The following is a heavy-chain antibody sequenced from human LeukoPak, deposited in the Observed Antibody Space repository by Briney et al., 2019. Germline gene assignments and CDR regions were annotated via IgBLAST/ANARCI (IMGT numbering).Heavy chain of an antibody. CDR2: IYYTGSA. CDR1: GGSISSYY. Sequence: PSETLSLTCTVSGGSISSYYWGWIRQPPGKGLEWIGYIYYTGSANYNPSLKSRVTMSVDTSKNQFSLKLSSVTAADTAVYYCARQRADRIFGVVMGFGLDYWGRGTLVTVSS. D-gene: IGHD3-3*02. J-gene: IGHJ4*02. V-gene: IGHV4-59*12. CDR3: ARQRADRIFGVVMGFGLDY.